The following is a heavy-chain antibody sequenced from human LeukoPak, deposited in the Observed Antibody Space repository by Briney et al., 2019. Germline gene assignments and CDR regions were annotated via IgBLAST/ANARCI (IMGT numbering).Heavy chain of an antibody. CDR1: GFTFNRYA. Sequence: PGGSLRLSCVASGFTFNRYAMSWVRHVPGKRLEWVSTFSGPMETTYYAPSVRGRFTMSRDNSKNTLSLQMNSLRAEDTAIYYCTRVGYIDEGIDYWGQGTLVTVSS. D-gene: IGHD5-24*01. CDR2: FSGPMETT. J-gene: IGHJ4*02. V-gene: IGHV3-23*01. CDR3: TRVGYIDEGIDY.